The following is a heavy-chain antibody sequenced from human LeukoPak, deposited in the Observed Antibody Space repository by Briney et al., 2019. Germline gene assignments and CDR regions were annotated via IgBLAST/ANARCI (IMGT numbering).Heavy chain of an antibody. V-gene: IGHV4-59*01. CDR2: IYYSGST. D-gene: IGHD5-24*01. Sequence: SETLSLTCTVSGGSISSYYWSWIRQPPGKGLEWIGYIYYSGSTNYNPSLKSRVTMSVDTSKNQFSLKLSSVTAADTAVYYCARSGGGYSYYYYYGMDVWGQGTTVTVSS. CDR1: GGSISSYY. J-gene: IGHJ6*02. CDR3: ARSGGGYSYYYYYGMDV.